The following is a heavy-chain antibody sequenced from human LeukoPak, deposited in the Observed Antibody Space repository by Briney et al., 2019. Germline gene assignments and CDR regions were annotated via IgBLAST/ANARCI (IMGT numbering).Heavy chain of an antibody. V-gene: IGHV5-51*01. CDR3: ARRDVVVVAATDHDAFDI. Sequence: ESLKISCKGSGYSFTCYWIGWVRQMPGKGLEWMGIIYPGDSDTRYSPSFQGQVTISADKSISTAYLQWSSLKASDTAMYYCARRDVVVVAATDHDAFDIWGQGTMVTVSS. CDR2: IYPGDSDT. J-gene: IGHJ3*02. CDR1: GYSFTCYW. D-gene: IGHD2-15*01.